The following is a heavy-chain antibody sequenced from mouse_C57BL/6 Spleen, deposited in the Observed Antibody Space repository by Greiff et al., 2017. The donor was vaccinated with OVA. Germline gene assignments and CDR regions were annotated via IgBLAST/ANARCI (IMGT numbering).Heavy chain of an antibody. CDR2: IYPRSGNT. D-gene: IGHD2-3*01. J-gene: IGHJ4*01. V-gene: IGHV1-81*01. CDR1: GYTFTSYG. CDR3: ARVLYDGYYYYAMDY. Sequence: LQESGAELARPGASVKLSCKASGYTFTSYGISWVKQRTGQGLEWIGEIYPRSGNTYYNEKFKGKATLTADKSSSTAYMELRSLTSEDSAVYFCARVLYDGYYYYAMDYWGQGTSVTVSS.